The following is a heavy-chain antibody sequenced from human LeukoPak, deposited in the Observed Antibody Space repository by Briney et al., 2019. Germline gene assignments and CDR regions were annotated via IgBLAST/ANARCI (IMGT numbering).Heavy chain of an antibody. CDR3: ARHSGWYLVEGYFDY. J-gene: IGHJ4*02. Sequence: PSETLSLTCTVSGGSISSYYWSWIRQPAGKGLEWIGRIYTSGSTNYNPSLKGRVTMSVDTSKNQFSLKLSSVTAADTAVYYCARHSGWYLVEGYFDYWGQGTLVTVSS. CDR2: IYTSGST. D-gene: IGHD6-19*01. V-gene: IGHV4-4*07. CDR1: GGSISSYY.